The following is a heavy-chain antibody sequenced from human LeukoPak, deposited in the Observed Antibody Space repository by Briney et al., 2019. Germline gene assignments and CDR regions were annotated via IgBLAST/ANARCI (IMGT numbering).Heavy chain of an antibody. V-gene: IGHV3-20*04. J-gene: IGHJ4*02. D-gene: IGHD5-18*01. Sequence: GGTLRLSCAASGFTFDDYGMSWVRQAPGKGLEWVSGINWNGGSTGYADSVKGRFTISRGNAKNSLYLQMNSLRAEDTALYYCAREQLDTAMVHYCDYCGQGTLVTVSS. CDR1: GFTFDDYG. CDR3: AREQLDTAMVHYCDY. CDR2: INWNGGST.